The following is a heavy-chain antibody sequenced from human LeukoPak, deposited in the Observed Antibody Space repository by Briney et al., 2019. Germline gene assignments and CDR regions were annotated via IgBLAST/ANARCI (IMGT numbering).Heavy chain of an antibody. Sequence: GGSLRLSCTASGFTFGDYSMSWVRQAPGKGLEWVGFIRSKAYGGTTEYAASVEGRFTISRDDSKSIAYLQMNSLKTEDTAVYYCTLAYCGGDCYSGGVYWGRGTLVTVSS. D-gene: IGHD2-21*02. CDR2: IRSKAYGGTT. V-gene: IGHV3-49*04. J-gene: IGHJ4*02. CDR3: TLAYCGGDCYSGGVY. CDR1: GFTFGDYS.